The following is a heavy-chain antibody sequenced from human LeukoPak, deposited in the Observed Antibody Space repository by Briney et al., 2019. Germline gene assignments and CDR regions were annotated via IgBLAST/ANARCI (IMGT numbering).Heavy chain of an antibody. J-gene: IGHJ4*02. D-gene: IGHD3-9*01. CDR2: INHSGST. CDR1: GGSFSGYY. Sequence: SETLSLTFAVYGGSFSGYYWRWLRQPPGKGLEWIGEINHSGSTNYNPPLISRGTISVATSKNQFSLKLSSVTAADTAVYYCARQPRLRYFDYWGQGTLVTVSS. V-gene: IGHV4-34*01. CDR3: ARQPRLRYFDY.